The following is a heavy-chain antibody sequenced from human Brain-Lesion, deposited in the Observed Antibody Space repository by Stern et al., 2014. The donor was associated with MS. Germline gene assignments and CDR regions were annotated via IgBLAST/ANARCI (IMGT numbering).Heavy chain of an antibody. CDR3: ARGVDP. Sequence: EVQLLESGGGLVQPGGSLRLSCAASGFSFSNYWMSWVRQAPGKGPEWVANIKSDGREKLYVDSVKGRFTISRDNAKNSLYLQMNSLRAEDTAVYYCARGVDPWGQGTLVTVSS. CDR1: GFSFSNYW. CDR2: IKSDGREK. J-gene: IGHJ5*02. V-gene: IGHV3-7*01.